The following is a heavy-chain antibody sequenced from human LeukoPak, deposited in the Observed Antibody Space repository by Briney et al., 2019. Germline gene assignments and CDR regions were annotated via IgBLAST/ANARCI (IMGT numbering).Heavy chain of an antibody. CDR3: ARERGYYGSDTEGDYYYYMDV. CDR1: GGSISSYY. D-gene: IGHD3-10*01. J-gene: IGHJ6*03. Sequence: SETLSLTCTVSGGSISSYYWSWIRQPPGKGLEWIGYIYYSGSTNYNPSLKSRVTISVDTSKNQFSLKLSSVTAADTAVYYCARERGYYGSDTEGDYYYYMDVWGKGTTVTISS. CDR2: IYYSGST. V-gene: IGHV4-59*01.